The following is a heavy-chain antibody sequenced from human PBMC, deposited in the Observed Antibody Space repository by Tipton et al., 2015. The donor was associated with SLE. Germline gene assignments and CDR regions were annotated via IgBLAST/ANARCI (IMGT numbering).Heavy chain of an antibody. CDR1: GGSIRSGYF. J-gene: IGHJ3*02. D-gene: IGHD1-7*01. Sequence: TLSLTCTVSGGSIRSGYFWGWLRQHPEKGLEWIGYIDYSGNTYYNSSLKSRVTISVDTSQNQFSLILRSVTAADTAIYYCARWNFVTMTGGFDIWGQGTLFTVSS. CDR3: ARWNFVTMTGGFDI. CDR2: IDYSGNT. V-gene: IGHV4-31*03.